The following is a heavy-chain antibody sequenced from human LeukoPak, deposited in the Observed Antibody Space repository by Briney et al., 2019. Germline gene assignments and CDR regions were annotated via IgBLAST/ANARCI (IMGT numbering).Heavy chain of an antibody. V-gene: IGHV3-23*01. J-gene: IGHJ4*02. CDR1: GFTFSSYA. Sequence: GGSLRLSCAASGFTFSSYAMTWVRQAPGKGLEWVSVITGGGGSTYYADSVKGRFTISRDNSKNTLYLQTNSLRAEDTAVYYCARHLDGYGGNSLYFDFWGQGTLVTVSS. CDR2: ITGGGGST. D-gene: IGHD4-23*01. CDR3: ARHLDGYGGNSLYFDF.